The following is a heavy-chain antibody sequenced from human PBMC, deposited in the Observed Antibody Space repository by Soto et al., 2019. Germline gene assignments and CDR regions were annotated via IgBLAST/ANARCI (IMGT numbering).Heavy chain of an antibody. CDR1: GFTFADYA. V-gene: IGHV3-9*01. CDR3: AKGAPYCSGGSCYSEAASYFDY. D-gene: IGHD2-15*01. J-gene: IGHJ4*02. Sequence: EVQLVESGGGLVQPGRSLRLSCAASGFTFADYAMHWVRQAPGKGLEWVSGISWNSGSIGYADSVKGRFTISRDNAKNSLYLQRNSLRAEDTALYYCAKGAPYCSGGSCYSEAASYFDYWGQGTLVTVSS. CDR2: ISWNSGSI.